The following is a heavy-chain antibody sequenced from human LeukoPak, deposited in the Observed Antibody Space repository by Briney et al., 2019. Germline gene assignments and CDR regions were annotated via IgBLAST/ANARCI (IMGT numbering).Heavy chain of an antibody. J-gene: IGHJ4*02. Sequence: ASVKVSCKASGYTFTSYGISWVRQAPGQGLEWMGWISAYNGNTNYAQKLQGRVTMTTDTSTSTAYMELRSLRSDDTAVYYCVRDSRGGYSSSWNPFDYWGQGTLVTVSS. CDR2: ISAYNGNT. V-gene: IGHV1-18*01. CDR1: GYTFTSYG. D-gene: IGHD6-13*01. CDR3: VRDSRGGYSSSWNPFDY.